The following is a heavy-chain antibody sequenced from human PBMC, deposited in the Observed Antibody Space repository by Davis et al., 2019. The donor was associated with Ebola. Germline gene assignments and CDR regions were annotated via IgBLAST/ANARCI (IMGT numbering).Heavy chain of an antibody. Sequence: GESLKISCSASGFTFSSFAMHWVRQAPGKGLKYVSAISSSGGSTYYADSVKGRFTISRDSSKNTLHLQMSSLRAEDMAVYYCVKGSGSYFNYYGMDFWGQGTTVTVSS. J-gene: IGHJ6*02. D-gene: IGHD3-10*01. V-gene: IGHV3-64D*06. CDR3: VKGSGSYFNYYGMDF. CDR2: ISSSGGST. CDR1: GFTFSSFA.